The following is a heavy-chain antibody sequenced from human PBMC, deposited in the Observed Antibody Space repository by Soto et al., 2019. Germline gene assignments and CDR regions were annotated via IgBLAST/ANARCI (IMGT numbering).Heavy chain of an antibody. CDR2: VKSKTDGGTT. CDR1: GFAFSSYA. J-gene: IGHJ4*01. CDR3: TTDSYMTNIIVRFNY. V-gene: IGHV3-15*01. Sequence: PGGSLRLSCAASGFAFSSYAMSWVRQAPGKGLEWVCRVKSKTDGGTTDFAAPVKGRFAISRDDSKNMVYLEMNSLKTEDTAIYYCTTDSYMTNIIVRFNYWGHGTLVTVSS. D-gene: IGHD4-17*01.